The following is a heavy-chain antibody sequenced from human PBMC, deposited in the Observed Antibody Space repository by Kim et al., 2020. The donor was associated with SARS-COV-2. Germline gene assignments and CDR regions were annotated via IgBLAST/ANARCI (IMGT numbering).Heavy chain of an antibody. Sequence: GGSLRLSCTASGFAFSDYYMTWIRQAPGKGLEWVSHISSSGGTIYYADSVKGRFTISRDNAKNSLSLQMNSLRAEDTAVYYCARGGELGPSYWYFHLWGRGTLVTVSS. D-gene: IGHD1-7*01. J-gene: IGHJ2*01. V-gene: IGHV3-11*01. CDR2: ISSSGGTI. CDR1: GFAFSDYY. CDR3: ARGGELGPSYWYFHL.